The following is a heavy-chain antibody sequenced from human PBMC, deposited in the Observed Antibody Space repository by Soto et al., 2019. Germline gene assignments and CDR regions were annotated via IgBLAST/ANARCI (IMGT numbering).Heavy chain of an antibody. V-gene: IGHV4-31*03. J-gene: IGHJ4*02. CDR1: GGSISSGGYY. Sequence: ASETLSLTCTVSGGSISSGGYYWSWIRQHPGKGLEWIGYIYYSGSTYYNPSLKSRVTISVDTSKNQFSLKLSSVTAADTAVYYCAREARIAAAGTGYWGQGTLVIVSS. D-gene: IGHD6-13*01. CDR2: IYYSGST. CDR3: AREARIAAAGTGY.